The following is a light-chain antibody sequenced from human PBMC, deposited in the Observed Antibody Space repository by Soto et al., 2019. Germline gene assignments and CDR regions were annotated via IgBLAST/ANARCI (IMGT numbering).Light chain of an antibody. Sequence: QSALTQPASVSGSPGQSITIACTGTNRDVGSYNLVSWYQQRPGEAPKLIISEVRNRPSGVPDRFSGSKSGNTASLTVSGLQAEDEADYYCSSHAGSINVVFGGGTKVTVL. CDR3: SSHAGSINVV. CDR1: NRDVGSYNL. CDR2: EVR. V-gene: IGLV2-8*01. J-gene: IGLJ2*01.